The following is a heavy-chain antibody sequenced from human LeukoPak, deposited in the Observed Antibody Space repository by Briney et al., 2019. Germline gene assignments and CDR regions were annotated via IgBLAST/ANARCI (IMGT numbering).Heavy chain of an antibody. CDR1: GGSISSYY. Sequence: SETLSLTCTVSGGSISSYYWSWIRQPAGKGLEWIGRIYTSGSTNYNPSLKSRVTISVDTSKNQFSLKLSSVTAADTAVYYCARHKQQLAAYDYWGQGTLVTVSS. J-gene: IGHJ4*02. CDR3: ARHKQQLAAYDY. CDR2: IYTSGST. V-gene: IGHV4-4*07. D-gene: IGHD6-6*01.